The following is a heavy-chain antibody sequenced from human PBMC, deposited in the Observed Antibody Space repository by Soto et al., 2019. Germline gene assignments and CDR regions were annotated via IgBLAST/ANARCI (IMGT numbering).Heavy chain of an antibody. CDR2: IYYSGST. V-gene: IGHV4-31*03. J-gene: IGHJ6*02. Sequence: PSETLSLTCTVSGGSISSGGYYWSWIRQHPGKGLEWIGYIYYSGSTYYNPSLKSRVTISVDTSKNQFSLKLSSVTAADTAVYYCARSTSIWGDYYGMDVWGQGTTVTVSS. CDR3: ARSTSIWGDYYGMDV. D-gene: IGHD3-16*01. CDR1: GGSISSGGYY.